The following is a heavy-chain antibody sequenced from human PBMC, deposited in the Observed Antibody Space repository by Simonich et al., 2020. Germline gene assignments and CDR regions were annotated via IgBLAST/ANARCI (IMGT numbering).Heavy chain of an antibody. Sequence: EVQLLESGGGLVQPGGSLRLSCAASGFTFSSYAMSWVRQAPGKGREWVLVIGGSGGSTSYVDSVKGRFTISRDNSKNTLYLQMNSLRAEDTAVYYCATYYFDYWGQGTLVTVSS. CDR2: IGGSGGST. J-gene: IGHJ4*02. V-gene: IGHV3-23*01. CDR1: GFTFSSYA. CDR3: ATYYFDY.